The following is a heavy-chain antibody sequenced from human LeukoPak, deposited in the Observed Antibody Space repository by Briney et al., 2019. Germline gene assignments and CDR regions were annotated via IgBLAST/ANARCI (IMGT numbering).Heavy chain of an antibody. V-gene: IGHV3-23*01. CDR2: ISNSGGRV. CDR1: GFTFGSYA. Sequence: GGSLRLSCAASGFTFGSYAMSWVRKAPGKGLEWVSIISNSGGRVYYADSVKGRFTISRDNSKNTLYLQMNSLRAEDTAVYYCARDMGYCSSTSCYFFDYWGQGTLVTVSS. D-gene: IGHD2-2*01. J-gene: IGHJ4*02. CDR3: ARDMGYCSSTSCYFFDY.